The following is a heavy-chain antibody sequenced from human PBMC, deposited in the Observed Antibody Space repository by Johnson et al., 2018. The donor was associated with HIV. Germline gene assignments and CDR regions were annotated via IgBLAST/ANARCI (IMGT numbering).Heavy chain of an antibody. J-gene: IGHJ3*02. Sequence: VQLVESGGGLVQPGRSLRLSCAASGFTFDDYAMHWVRQAPGKGLEWVSGISWNSGSIGYADSVQGRFTISRDNAKNSLYLQMNSLRAEDTALYYCAKAIAARPSGAFDIWGQGTMVTVSS. D-gene: IGHD6-6*01. CDR2: ISWNSGSI. CDR3: AKAIAARPSGAFDI. V-gene: IGHV3-9*01. CDR1: GFTFDDYA.